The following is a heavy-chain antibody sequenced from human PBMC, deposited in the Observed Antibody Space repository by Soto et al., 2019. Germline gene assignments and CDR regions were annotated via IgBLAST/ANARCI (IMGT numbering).Heavy chain of an antibody. CDR2: IYYTGNT. CDR1: GGSISTYY. Sequence: SETLSLTCTVTGGSISTYYWSWIRQPPGKGLEWIGHIYYTGNTNYNPSLKSRVTISVDTSTNRFSLRLRSVSAADTAVYYCAIAQSVEYQNWFDSWGRGTLVTVSS. CDR3: AIAQSVEYQNWFDS. D-gene: IGHD2-2*01. V-gene: IGHV4-59*13. J-gene: IGHJ5*01.